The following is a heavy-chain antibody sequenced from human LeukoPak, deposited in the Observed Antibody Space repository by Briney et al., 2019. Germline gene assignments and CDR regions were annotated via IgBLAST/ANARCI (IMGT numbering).Heavy chain of an antibody. CDR2: IYYSGST. V-gene: IGHV4-39*01. Sequence: GSLRLSCAASGFTFSSYAMSWVRQAPGKGLEWIGSIYYSGSTYYNPSLKSRVTISVDTSKNQFSLKLSSVTAADTAVYYCARHQYSYDFDYWGQGTLVTVSS. D-gene: IGHD5-18*01. CDR1: GFTFSSYA. J-gene: IGHJ4*02. CDR3: ARHQYSYDFDY.